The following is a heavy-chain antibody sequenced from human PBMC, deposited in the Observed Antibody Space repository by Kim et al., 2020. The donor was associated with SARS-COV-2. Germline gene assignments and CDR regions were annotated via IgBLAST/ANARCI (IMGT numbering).Heavy chain of an antibody. J-gene: IGHJ5*02. Sequence: GGSLRLSCAASGFTFSSYGMHWVRQAPGKGLEWVAVIWYDGSNKYYADSVKGRFTISRDNSKNTLYLQMNSLRAEDTAVYYCAKDLQELDGDRSIWFDPWGQGTLVTVSS. CDR1: GFTFSSYG. CDR2: IWYDGSNK. D-gene: IGHD4-17*01. V-gene: IGHV3-33*06. CDR3: AKDLQELDGDRSIWFDP.